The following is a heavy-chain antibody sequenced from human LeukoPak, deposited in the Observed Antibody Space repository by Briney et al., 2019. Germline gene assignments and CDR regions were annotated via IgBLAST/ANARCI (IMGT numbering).Heavy chain of an antibody. CDR1: GLTFYSDW. Sequence: GGSLRLSCAASGLTFYSDWMTWVRQAPGRGLEWVANINPDGSQKYYVDSVKGRFTISRDNAKNSLSLQMNSLRAEDTALYYCARHDCTSANCPLDYWGQGILVAVSS. V-gene: IGHV3-7*03. CDR2: INPDGSQK. CDR3: ARHDCTSANCPLDY. D-gene: IGHD2-2*01. J-gene: IGHJ4*02.